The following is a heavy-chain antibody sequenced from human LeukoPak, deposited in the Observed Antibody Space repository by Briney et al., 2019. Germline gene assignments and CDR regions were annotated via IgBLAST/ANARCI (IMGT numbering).Heavy chain of an antibody. CDR2: INPNSGGT. J-gene: IGHJ6*02. CDR1: GYTFTGYY. CDR3: VTLPTTVTRYYYGMDV. V-gene: IGHV1-2*02. D-gene: IGHD4-17*01. Sequence: ASVKVSCKASGYTFTGYYMHRVRQAPGQGLEWMGWINPNSGGTNYAQKFQGRVTMTRDTSISTAYMELSRLRSDDTAVYYCVTLPTTVTRYYYGMDVWGQGTTVTVSS.